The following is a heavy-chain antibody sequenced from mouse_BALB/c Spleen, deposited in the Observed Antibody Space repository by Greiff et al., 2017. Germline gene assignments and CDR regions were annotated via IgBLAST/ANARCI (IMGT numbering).Heavy chain of an antibody. CDR2: ISSGSSTI. Sequence: EVKLVESGGGLVQPGGSRKLSCAASGFTFSSFGMHWVRQAPEKGLEWVAYISSGSSTIYYADTVKGRFTISRDNPKNTLFLQMTSLRSEDTAMYYCARQPYYRAYWYFDVWGAGTTVTVSS. V-gene: IGHV5-17*02. J-gene: IGHJ1*01. D-gene: IGHD2-14*01. CDR1: GFTFSSFG. CDR3: ARQPYYRAYWYFDV.